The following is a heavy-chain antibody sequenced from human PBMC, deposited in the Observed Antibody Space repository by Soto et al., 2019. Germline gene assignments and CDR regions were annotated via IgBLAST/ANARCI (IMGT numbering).Heavy chain of an antibody. V-gene: IGHV3-23*01. J-gene: IGHJ4*02. CDR2: ISGGGGST. CDR3: AKGGYGGKFDY. CDR1: GFTFSNYA. Sequence: GGSLRLSCAASGFTFSNYAMSWVRQAPGKGLEWVSAISGGGGSTNYADSVKGRFTISRDSSKNTLYLQMNSLRAEDTALYYCAKGGYGGKFDYWGQGTLVTVSS. D-gene: IGHD6-25*01.